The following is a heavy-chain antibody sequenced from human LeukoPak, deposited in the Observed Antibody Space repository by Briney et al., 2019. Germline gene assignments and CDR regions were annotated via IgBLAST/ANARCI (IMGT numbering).Heavy chain of an antibody. CDR1: GGSISSYY. CDR2: IYTSGST. D-gene: IGHD6-19*01. Sequence: SETLSLTCTVSGGSISSYYWSWIRQPAGKGLEWIGRIYTSGSTYYNPSLKSRVTISVDTSKNQFSLKLSSVTAADTAVYYCARQRRYSSAWFDWFDPWGQGTLVTVSS. V-gene: IGHV4-4*07. CDR3: ARQRRYSSAWFDWFDP. J-gene: IGHJ5*02.